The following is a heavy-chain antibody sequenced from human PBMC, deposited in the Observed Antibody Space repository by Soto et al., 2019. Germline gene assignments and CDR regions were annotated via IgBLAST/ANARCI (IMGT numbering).Heavy chain of an antibody. CDR1: GFTFSDHY. CDR3: ARVVPPWAPMHYYYYYYMDV. V-gene: IGHV3-72*01. CDR2: TRNKANSYTT. Sequence: GGSLRLSCAASGFTFSDHYMDWVRQAPGKGLEWVGRTRNKANSYTTEYAASVKGRFTISRDDSKNSLYLQMNSLKTEDTAVYYCARVVPPWAPMHYYYYYYMDVWGKGTTVTVSS. D-gene: IGHD6-13*01. J-gene: IGHJ6*03.